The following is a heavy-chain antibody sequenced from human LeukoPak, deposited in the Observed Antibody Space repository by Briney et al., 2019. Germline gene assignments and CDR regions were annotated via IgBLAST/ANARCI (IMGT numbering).Heavy chain of an antibody. CDR1: GGSISSGDYY. V-gene: IGHV4-30-4*08. D-gene: IGHD3-10*01. Sequence: SQTLSLTCTVSGGSISSGDYYWSWIRQPPGKGLEWIGYVYYSGSTYYNPSLKSRVTISVDTSKNQFSLKLSSVTAADTAVYYCARDPITMVRGVIPHSDYWGQGTLVTVSS. J-gene: IGHJ4*02. CDR2: VYYSGST. CDR3: ARDPITMVRGVIPHSDY.